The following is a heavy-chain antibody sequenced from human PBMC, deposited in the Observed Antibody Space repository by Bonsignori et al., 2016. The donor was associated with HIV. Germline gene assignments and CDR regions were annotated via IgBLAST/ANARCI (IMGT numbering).Heavy chain of an antibody. CDR1: GGTFSSYA. CDR2: ILPMIGVG. V-gene: IGHV1-69*10. CDR3: ARDGHNFVYFQY. J-gene: IGHJ1*01. Sequence: SVKVSCKASGGTFSSYAISWVRQAPGQGLEWMGGILPMIGVGNSAQKFQGRVTITADKSTSTAYMELSSLRSDDTAVYYCARDGHNFVYFQYWGQGTLVTVSS. D-gene: IGHD5-24*01.